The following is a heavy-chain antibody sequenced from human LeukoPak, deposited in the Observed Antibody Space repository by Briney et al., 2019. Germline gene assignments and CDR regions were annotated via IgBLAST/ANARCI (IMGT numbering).Heavy chain of an antibody. Sequence: GESLKISCKASGYSFTTYWIGWVRQMPGKGLEWMGVTYPGNSDTRYSPSFRGQVTISADKSISTAYLRWSSLKASDSAMYYCTRGDIVLVSAVVAYNWFDSWGQGTLVTVSA. J-gene: IGHJ5*01. D-gene: IGHD2-2*01. V-gene: IGHV5-51*01. CDR2: TYPGNSDT. CDR3: TRGDIVLVSAVVAYNWFDS. CDR1: GYSFTTYW.